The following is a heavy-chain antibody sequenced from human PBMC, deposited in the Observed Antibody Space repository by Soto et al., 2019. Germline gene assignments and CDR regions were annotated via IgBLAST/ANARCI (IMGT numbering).Heavy chain of an antibody. Sequence: QVPLVQSGAEVKKPGASVKVSCKASGYIFTSYGISWVRQAPGEWLEWMGWISNYNGITNYAQKVQGRVTMTTDRSTSTAYMELRSLRSDDTAVYYCAESMGGSGTYVSWGQGTLVTVSS. CDR3: AESMGGSGTYVS. CDR2: ISNYNGIT. V-gene: IGHV1-18*01. CDR1: GYIFTSYG. J-gene: IGHJ4*02. D-gene: IGHD3-10*01.